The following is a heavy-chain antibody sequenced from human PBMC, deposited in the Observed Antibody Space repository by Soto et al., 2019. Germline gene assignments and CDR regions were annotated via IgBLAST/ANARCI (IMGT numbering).Heavy chain of an antibody. CDR1: GGSISSSSYY. Sequence: SETLSLTCTVSGGSISSSSYYWGWIRQPPGKGLEWIGSIYYSGSTYYNPSLKSRVTISVDTSKNQFSLKLSSVTAADTAVYYCARLKTGDYAWGIFDYWGQGTLVTVSS. V-gene: IGHV4-39*01. J-gene: IGHJ4*02. CDR3: ARLKTGDYAWGIFDY. CDR2: IYYSGST. D-gene: IGHD4-17*01.